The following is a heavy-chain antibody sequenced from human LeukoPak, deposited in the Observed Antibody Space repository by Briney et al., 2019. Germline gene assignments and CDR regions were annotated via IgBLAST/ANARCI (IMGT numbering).Heavy chain of an antibody. CDR3: RRGYALDV. CDR1: GYTATNFD. Sequence: ASVKVSCKASGYTATNFDINWLRQATGHGLEGMGWMNLNSGQTGYRQEFQRRVTMTTNTSISTAYMELSRLRSEDTAVYYCRRGYALDVWGHGTKVTVSS. J-gene: IGHJ6*02. V-gene: IGHV1-8*01. CDR2: MNLNSGQT.